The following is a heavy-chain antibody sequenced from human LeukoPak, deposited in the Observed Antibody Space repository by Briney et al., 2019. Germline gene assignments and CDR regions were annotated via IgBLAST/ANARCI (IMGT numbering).Heavy chain of an antibody. CDR2: IYTSGST. CDR3: ARDGSSCYSEDLCYYYYYYYMDV. V-gene: IGHV4-4*07. D-gene: IGHD2-15*01. Sequence: SETLSLTCTVSGGSISSYYWSWIRQPAGKGLEWIGRIYTSGSTNYNPSLKSRVTMSVDTSKNQFSLKLSSVTAADTAVYYCARDGSSCYSEDLCYYYYYYYMDVWGKGTTVTVSS. CDR1: GGSISSYY. J-gene: IGHJ6*03.